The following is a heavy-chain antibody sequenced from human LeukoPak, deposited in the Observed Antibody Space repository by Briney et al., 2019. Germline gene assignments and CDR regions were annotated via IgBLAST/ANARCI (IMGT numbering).Heavy chain of an antibody. V-gene: IGHV4-39*01. CDR1: GDSISSSNNY. CDR3: ARHGNGRYCSGGSCYNNWFDP. CDR2: IYRGGST. Sequence: SETLSLTCTVSGDSISSSNNYWAWIRQPPGKGLEWIGTIYRGGSTYYNAPLKSRVTISVDTSKNQFSLELSSVTAADTAVYYCARHGNGRYCSGGSCYNNWFDPWGQGTLVTVSS. D-gene: IGHD2-15*01. J-gene: IGHJ5*02.